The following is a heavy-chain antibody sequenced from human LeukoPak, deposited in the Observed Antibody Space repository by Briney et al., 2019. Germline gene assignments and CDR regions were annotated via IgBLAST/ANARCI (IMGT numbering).Heavy chain of an antibody. CDR1: GYSISSGYY. J-gene: IGHJ6*03. Sequence: SETLSLTCTVSGYSISSGYYWGWIRQSPGKGLEWIGSIYYSGSTYYNPSLKSRVTISLDTSKNQFSLKLRSVTAADTAVYYCARGYSSGYYFQYYYMDVWGKGTTVTVSS. V-gene: IGHV4-38-2*02. CDR3: ARGYSSGYYFQYYYMDV. CDR2: IYYSGST. D-gene: IGHD3-22*01.